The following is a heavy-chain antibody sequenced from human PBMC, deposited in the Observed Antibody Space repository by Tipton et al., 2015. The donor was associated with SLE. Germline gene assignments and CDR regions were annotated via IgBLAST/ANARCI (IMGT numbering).Heavy chain of an antibody. CDR3: ARHGRIEMATVKGLFDP. D-gene: IGHD5-24*01. V-gene: IGHV4-39*07. Sequence: GLVKPSETLSLTCTVSGGSIISNSHFWAWVRQPPGKGLEWMGSVSSTGGAYYNPSLKSRLTTSVDTSKDQFSLRLTSVTAADTATYYCARHGRIEMATVKGLFDPWGQGTLVTVSS. CDR2: VSSTGGA. J-gene: IGHJ5*02. CDR1: GGSIISNSHF.